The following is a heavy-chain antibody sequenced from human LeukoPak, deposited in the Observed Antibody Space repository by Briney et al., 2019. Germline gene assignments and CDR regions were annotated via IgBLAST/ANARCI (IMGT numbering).Heavy chain of an antibody. CDR3: ARSTTGYDSSGYYWGYYYYMDV. CDR1: GFTFSSYE. J-gene: IGHJ6*03. D-gene: IGHD3-22*01. V-gene: IGHV3-48*03. Sequence: PGGSLRLSRAASGFTFSSYEMNWVRQAPGKGLEWVSYISSSGSTIYYADSVKGRFTISRDNAKNSLYLQMNSLRAEDTAVYYCARSTTGYDSSGYYWGYYYYMDVWGKGTTVTISS. CDR2: ISSSGSTI.